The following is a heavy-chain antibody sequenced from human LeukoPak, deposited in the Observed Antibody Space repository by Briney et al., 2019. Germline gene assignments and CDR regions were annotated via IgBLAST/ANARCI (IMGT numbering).Heavy chain of an antibody. D-gene: IGHD4-11*01. J-gene: IGHJ4*02. CDR1: GGSFSGYY. CDR3: ARVNADYSNYRYFDY. CDR2: INHSGST. Sequence: SETLSLTCAVYGGSFSGYYWSWIRQPPGKGLEWIGEINHSGSTNYNPSLKSRVTISVDTSKNQFSLKLSSVTAADTAVYYCARVNADYSNYRYFDYWGQGTLVTVSS. V-gene: IGHV4-34*01.